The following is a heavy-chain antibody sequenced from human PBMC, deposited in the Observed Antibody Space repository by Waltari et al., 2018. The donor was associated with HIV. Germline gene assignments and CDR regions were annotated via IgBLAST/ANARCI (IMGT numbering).Heavy chain of an antibody. D-gene: IGHD3-3*01. Sequence: QLQLQESGPGLVKPSETLSLTCTVAGGSISSSSYYWGWIRRPPGKGLEWIGSIYYSGSTYYNPSLKSRVTISVDTSKNQFSLKLSSVTAADTAVYYCARCGGAYYDFWSGYYIGFDYWGQGTLVTVSS. J-gene: IGHJ4*02. CDR1: GGSISSSSYY. CDR3: ARCGGAYYDFWSGYYIGFDY. V-gene: IGHV4-39*01. CDR2: IYYSGST.